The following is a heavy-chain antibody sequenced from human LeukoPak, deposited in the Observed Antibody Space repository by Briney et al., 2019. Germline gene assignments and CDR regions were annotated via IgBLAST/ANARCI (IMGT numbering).Heavy chain of an antibody. Sequence: GGSLRLSCAASGFTFSSYGMHWVRQAPGKGLEWVAVISYDGSNKYYADSVKGRFTISRDNSKNTLYLQMNSLRAEDTAVYYCAGEADGYNFYYYYYGMDVWGQGTTVTVSS. CDR1: GFTFSSYG. CDR3: AGEADGYNFYYYYYGMDV. D-gene: IGHD5-24*01. CDR2: ISYDGSNK. V-gene: IGHV3-30*03. J-gene: IGHJ6*02.